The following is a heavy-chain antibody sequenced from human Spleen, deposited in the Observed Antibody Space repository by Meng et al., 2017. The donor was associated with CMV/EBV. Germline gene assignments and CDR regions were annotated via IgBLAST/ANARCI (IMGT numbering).Heavy chain of an antibody. CDR2: IRYDGSNK. Sequence: YGMHWVRQAPGKGLEWVAFIRYDGSNKYYADSVKGRFTISRDNSKNTLYLQMNSLRAEDTAVYYCAKLFEYCSSTSCYRFVPEYFQHWGQGTLVTVSS. CDR1: YG. V-gene: IGHV3-30*02. CDR3: AKLFEYCSSTSCYRFVPEYFQH. J-gene: IGHJ1*01. D-gene: IGHD2-2*02.